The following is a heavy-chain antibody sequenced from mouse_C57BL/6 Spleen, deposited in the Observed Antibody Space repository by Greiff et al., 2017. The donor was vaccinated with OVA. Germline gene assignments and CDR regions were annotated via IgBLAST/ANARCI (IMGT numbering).Heavy chain of an antibody. CDR1: GYAFSSSW. Sequence: VTLQASGPELVKPGASVKISCTASGYAFSSSWMNWVKQRPGKGLEWIGRIYPGDGDTNYNGKFKGKATLTADKSSSTAYMQLSSLTSEDSAVYFCAIYGNYDAMDYWGQGTSVTVSS. CDR3: AIYGNYDAMDY. V-gene: IGHV1-82*01. J-gene: IGHJ4*01. CDR2: IYPGDGDT. D-gene: IGHD2-1*01.